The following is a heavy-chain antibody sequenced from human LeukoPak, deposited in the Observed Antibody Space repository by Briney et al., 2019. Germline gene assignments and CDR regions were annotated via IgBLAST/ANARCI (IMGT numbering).Heavy chain of an antibody. CDR1: GYSISSGYY. V-gene: IGHV4-38-2*02. CDR3: ARLSSGDGVPLDY. D-gene: IGHD6-19*01. J-gene: IGHJ4*02. CDR2: IYHSGST. Sequence: PSETLSLTCTVSGYSISSGYYWGWIRQPPGKGLEWIGSIYHSGSTYYNPSPKSRVTISVDTSKNQFSLKLSSVTAADTAVYYCARLSSGDGVPLDYWGQGTLVTVSS.